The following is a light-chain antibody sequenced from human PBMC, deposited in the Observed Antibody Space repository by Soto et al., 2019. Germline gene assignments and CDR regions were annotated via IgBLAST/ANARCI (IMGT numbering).Light chain of an antibody. Sequence: QSALTQPRSVSGSPGQSVTISCTGTSSGVGGYNYVSWYQQHPGKAPKLVIYDVSKRPSGVPDRFSGSKSGNTASLTVSGLQAEDEADYSCCSYAGTYTQWVFGGGTKLTVL. CDR2: DVS. V-gene: IGLV2-11*01. J-gene: IGLJ3*02. CDR3: CSYAGTYTQWV. CDR1: SSGVGGYNY.